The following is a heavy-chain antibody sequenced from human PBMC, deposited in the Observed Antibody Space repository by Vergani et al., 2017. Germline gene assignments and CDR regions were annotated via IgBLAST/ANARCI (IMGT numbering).Heavy chain of an antibody. CDR3: ARDNSLNGMDV. Sequence: EVQLVESGGGLVQPGGSLRLSCAASGFTFSSYAMSWVRQAPGKGLEWVSVIYSGGSTYYADSVKGRFTISRDNSKNTLYLQMNSLRAEDTAVYYCARDNSLNGMDVWGQGTTVTVSS. CDR2: IYSGGST. V-gene: IGHV3-66*01. D-gene: IGHD2-21*01. J-gene: IGHJ6*02. CDR1: GFTFSSYA.